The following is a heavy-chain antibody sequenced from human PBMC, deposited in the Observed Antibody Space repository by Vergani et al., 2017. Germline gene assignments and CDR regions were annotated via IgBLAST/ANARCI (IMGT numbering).Heavy chain of an antibody. J-gene: IGHJ3*02. V-gene: IGHV5-51*01. CDR2: IYPGDSDT. Sequence: EVQLVQSGAEVKKPGESVKISCKGSGYGFTSYWIGWVRQMPGKGLEWMGIIYPGDSDTRYSPSFQGQVTISADKSISTAYLQWSSLKASDTAMYYCARRVTXVRGVISKYDAFDIWGQGTMVTVSS. CDR3: ARRVTXVRGVISKYDAFDI. D-gene: IGHD3-10*01. CDR1: GYGFTSYW.